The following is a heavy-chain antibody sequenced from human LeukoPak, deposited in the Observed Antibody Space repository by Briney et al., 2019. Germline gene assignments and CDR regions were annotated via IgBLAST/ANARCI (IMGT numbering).Heavy chain of an antibody. J-gene: IGHJ6*03. CDR1: GFTFNTYW. V-gene: IGHV3-7*01. CDR2: IKEDGSEK. D-gene: IGHD3-22*01. CDR3: VRDTYDSSWYHFYYMDV. Sequence: PGGSLRLSCAVSGFTFNTYWMSWVRQAPGKGLEWVANIKEDGSEKHYGDSVRGRFTISRDNAENSLYLRMNSLRAEDTALYFCVRDTYDSSWYHFYYMDVWGKGTTVTVSS.